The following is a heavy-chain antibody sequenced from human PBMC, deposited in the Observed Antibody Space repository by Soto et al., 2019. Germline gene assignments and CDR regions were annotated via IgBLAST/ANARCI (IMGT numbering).Heavy chain of an antibody. CDR2: ISYDGSNK. CDR3: AREGYSSGWPFDY. V-gene: IGHV3-30-3*01. D-gene: IGHD6-19*01. Sequence: TGGSLRLSCAASGFTFSSYAMHWVRQAPGKGLEWVAVISYDGSNKYYADSVKGRFTISRDNSKNTLYLQMNSLRAEGTAVYYCAREGYSSGWPFDYWGQGTLVTVSS. J-gene: IGHJ4*02. CDR1: GFTFSSYA.